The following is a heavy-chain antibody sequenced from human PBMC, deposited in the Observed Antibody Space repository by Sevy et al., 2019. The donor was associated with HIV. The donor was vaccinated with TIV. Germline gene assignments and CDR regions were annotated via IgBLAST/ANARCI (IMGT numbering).Heavy chain of an antibody. CDR3: VGADRPNQGDF. CDR1: GFTVNRNF. J-gene: IGHJ4*02. V-gene: IGHV3-53*01. CDR2: IYSDGTT. D-gene: IGHD6-6*01. Sequence: GGSLRLSCAASGFTVNRNFMSWIRQAPGKGLEWVSIIYSDGTTFYADSVKGRFSISRDNSRNTLYLQMNTLRAEDTAVYYCVGADRPNQGDFWGQGTLVTVSS.